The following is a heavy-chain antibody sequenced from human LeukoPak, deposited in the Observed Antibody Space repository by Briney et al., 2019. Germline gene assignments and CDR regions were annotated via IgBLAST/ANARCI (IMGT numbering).Heavy chain of an antibody. D-gene: IGHD6-19*01. J-gene: IGHJ4*02. CDR3: AKDEMAVAIFDY. CDR1: GFTFSHYA. CDR2: ISKDGGDS. V-gene: IGHV3-23*01. Sequence: GGSLRLSCAASGFTFSHYAMSWVRQAPGKGPEWVSAISKDGGDSYYADPVKGRFAISKDNSKNMLYLQMNSLRAEDTAVYYCAKDEMAVAIFDYWGQGTLVTVSS.